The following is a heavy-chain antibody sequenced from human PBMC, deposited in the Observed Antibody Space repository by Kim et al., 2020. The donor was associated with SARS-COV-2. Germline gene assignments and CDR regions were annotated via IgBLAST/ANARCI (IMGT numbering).Heavy chain of an antibody. Sequence: SETLSLTCTVSGDSISSSDYYWAWIRQPPGTGMEWIGSVLYSGNTYYNSSLESRVTMSVDTSKNHFSLRLSSVTAAESAVYYCTSLMYRRSSSILWFDP. CDR2: VLYSGNT. D-gene: IGHD1-26*01. V-gene: IGHV4-39*02. CDR3: TSLMYRRSSSILWFDP. CDR1: GDSISSSDYY. J-gene: IGHJ5*02.